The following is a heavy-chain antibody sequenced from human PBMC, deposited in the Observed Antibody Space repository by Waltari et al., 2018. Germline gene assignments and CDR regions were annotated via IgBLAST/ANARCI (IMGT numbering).Heavy chain of an antibody. CDR1: GCSIISTY. CDR3: AKDPDDSRHYYYMDV. CDR2: IYYSGST. Sequence: QVQLQESAPGLVKPSETLSLTCTVSGCSIISTYWSWIRQPPGKGLEWIGYIYYSGSTNYNPSLKSRVTISVDTSKNQFSLKLSSVTAADTAVYYCAKDPDDSRHYYYMDVWGKGTTVTVSS. J-gene: IGHJ6*03. V-gene: IGHV4-59*01. D-gene: IGHD1-1*01.